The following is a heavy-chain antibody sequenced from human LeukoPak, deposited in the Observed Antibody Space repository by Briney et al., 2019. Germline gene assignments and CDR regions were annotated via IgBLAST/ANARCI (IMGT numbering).Heavy chain of an antibody. D-gene: IGHD6-6*01. J-gene: IGHJ6*02. CDR1: GFTVSSNY. V-gene: IGHV3-53*01. CDR3: GGSSSDYYYYGMDV. Sequence: GGSLRLSCAASGFTVSSNYMSWVRQAPGKGLEWVSAIYSVGSTYYSDSVKGRFTNSRDNSKNTLYLQMNRLRAEDTAVYYCGGSSSDYYYYGMDVWGQGTTVTVSS. CDR2: IYSVGST.